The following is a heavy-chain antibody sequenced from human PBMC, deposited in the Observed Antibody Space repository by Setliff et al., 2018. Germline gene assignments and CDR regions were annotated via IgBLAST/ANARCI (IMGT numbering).Heavy chain of an antibody. CDR1: GYSISSGGYY. CDR3: ARVARVVLSRNAFDI. CDR2: IYYSGST. Sequence: SETLSLTCAVSGYSISSGGYYWSWIRQHPGKGLEWIGYIYYSGSTYYNPSLKSRVTISVDTSKNQFSLKLSSVTAADTAVYYCARVARVVLSRNAFDIWGQGTMVT. V-gene: IGHV4-31*11. J-gene: IGHJ3*02. D-gene: IGHD2-2*01.